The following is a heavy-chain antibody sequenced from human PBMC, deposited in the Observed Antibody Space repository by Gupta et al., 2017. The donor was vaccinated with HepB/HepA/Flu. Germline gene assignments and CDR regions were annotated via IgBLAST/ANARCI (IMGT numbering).Heavy chain of an antibody. CDR2: INPNSGAT. V-gene: IGHV1-2*02. CDR3: ARDSLSTTTTQGYSDFDY. CDR1: GYTFTGNY. Sequence: QVHLVQSGAEVKKPGASVKVSCKPSGYTFTGNYLHWVRQAPGQGLEWMAWINPNSGATDYAEKFQGRLTVTRDTSISTAYMELNGLGTDDTAMYYCARDSLSTTTTQGYSDFDYWGRGTLVAVSS. J-gene: IGHJ4*02. D-gene: IGHD2-21*01.